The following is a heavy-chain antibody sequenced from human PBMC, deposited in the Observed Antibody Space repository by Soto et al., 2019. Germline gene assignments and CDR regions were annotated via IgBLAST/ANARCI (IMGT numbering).Heavy chain of an antibody. CDR2: ISSSSSYI. D-gene: IGHD3-22*01. Sequence: GGSLRLSCAASGFTFSSYSMNWVRQAPGKGLEWVSSISSSSSYIYYADSVKGRFTISRDNAKNSLYLQMNSLRAEDTAVYYCARVTYYYDSSGSNWFDPWGQGTLVTVSS. V-gene: IGHV3-21*01. J-gene: IGHJ5*02. CDR3: ARVTYYYDSSGSNWFDP. CDR1: GFTFSSYS.